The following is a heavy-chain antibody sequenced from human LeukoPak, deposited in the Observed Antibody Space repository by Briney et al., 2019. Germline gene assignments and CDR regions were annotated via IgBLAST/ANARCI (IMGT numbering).Heavy chain of an antibody. Sequence: ASVKVSCKASGYTFTGYYMHWVRQAPGQGLEWMGWINPNSGGTNYAQKFQGRVTMTRDTSISTAYMELSRLRSDDTAVYYCAGDSAYSSIPTTPDYWGQGTLVTVSS. CDR1: GYTFTGYY. J-gene: IGHJ4*02. D-gene: IGHD6-13*01. CDR3: AGDSAYSSIPTTPDY. CDR2: INPNSGGT. V-gene: IGHV1-2*02.